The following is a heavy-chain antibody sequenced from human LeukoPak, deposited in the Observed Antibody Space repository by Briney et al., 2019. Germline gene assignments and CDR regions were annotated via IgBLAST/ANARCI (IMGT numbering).Heavy chain of an antibody. J-gene: IGHJ6*03. V-gene: IGHV4-4*07. CDR1: GNSFGDYY. CDR3: ARDMNWYSSGWSFRGYYYYMDV. CDR2: VYTSGST. Sequence: SETLSLTCTVSGNSFGDYYWSWIRQPAGKGLEWIGRVYTSGSTTYNPSLKSRVTMSVDTSKSQFSLNLMSVTAADTAVYYCARDMNWYSSGWSFRGYYYYMDVWGKGTTVTVSS. D-gene: IGHD6-19*01.